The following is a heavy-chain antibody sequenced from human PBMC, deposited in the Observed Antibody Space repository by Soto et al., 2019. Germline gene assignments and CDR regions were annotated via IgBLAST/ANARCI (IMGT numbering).Heavy chain of an antibody. CDR3: ARLHYSSGWHYYYGMDV. CDR1: GYSFTSYW. V-gene: IGHV5-51*01. D-gene: IGHD6-25*01. Sequence: RWESMKISCKASGYSFTSYWIGWVRQKPGKGLEWMGIIFPGDSDTRYSPSFQGQVTLSVDKSVSTAYLQWSSLKASDTAMYYCARLHYSSGWHYYYGMDVWGPGPSVTVSS. J-gene: IGHJ6*02. CDR2: IFPGDSDT.